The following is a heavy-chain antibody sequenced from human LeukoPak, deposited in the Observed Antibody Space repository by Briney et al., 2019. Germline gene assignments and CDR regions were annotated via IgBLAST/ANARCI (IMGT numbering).Heavy chain of an antibody. D-gene: IGHD3-9*01. CDR3: ARATGYYYYYYGMDV. Sequence: GASVKVSCKASGYTFTSYGISWVRQAPGQGLEWMGWISAYNGNTNYAQKLQGRVTMTTDTSTSTAYMELRSLRSDDTAVYYCARATGYYYYYYGMDVWGQGTTVTVSS. J-gene: IGHJ6*02. CDR2: ISAYNGNT. CDR1: GYTFTSYG. V-gene: IGHV1-18*01.